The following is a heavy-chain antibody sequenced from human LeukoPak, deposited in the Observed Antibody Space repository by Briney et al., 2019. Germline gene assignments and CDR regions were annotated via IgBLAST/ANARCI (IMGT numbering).Heavy chain of an antibody. CDR3: ARGSITIFGVVENWFDP. Sequence: SETLSLTCTVSGGSISSYYWSWIRQPPGKGLEWIGYIYYSGSTNYNPSLKSRVTISVDTSKNQFSLKPSSVTAADTAVYYCARGSITIFGVVENWFDPWGQGTLVTVSS. J-gene: IGHJ5*02. D-gene: IGHD3-3*01. CDR1: GGSISSYY. V-gene: IGHV4-59*01. CDR2: IYYSGST.